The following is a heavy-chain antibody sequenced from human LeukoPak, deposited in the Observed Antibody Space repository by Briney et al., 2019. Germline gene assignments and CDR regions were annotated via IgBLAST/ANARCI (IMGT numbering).Heavy chain of an antibody. D-gene: IGHD6-19*01. CDR1: GGSFSGYY. CDR3: ARVRAVAGRPFDY. J-gene: IGHJ4*02. Sequence: PSETLSLTCAVYGGSFSGYYWSWIRQPPGKGLEWIGEINHSGSTNYNPSLKSRVTISVDTSKNQFSLKLSSVTAADTAAYYCARVRAVAGRPFDYWGQGTLVTVSS. V-gene: IGHV4-34*01. CDR2: INHSGST.